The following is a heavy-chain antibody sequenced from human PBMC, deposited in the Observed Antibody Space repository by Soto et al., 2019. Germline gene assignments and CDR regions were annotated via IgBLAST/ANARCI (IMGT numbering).Heavy chain of an antibody. CDR1: GLTVSSNY. Sequence: PGGSLRLSCAASGLTVSSNYMSWVRQAPGKGLEWVSVIYSGGSTYYADSMKGRFTISRDNSKNTLDLQMNSLRAEDTAVYYCAIDQGTIVGGVPYNWFDPWGQGALVTVSS. D-gene: IGHD3-16*01. V-gene: IGHV3-66*01. CDR2: IYSGGST. J-gene: IGHJ5*02. CDR3: AIDQGTIVGGVPYNWFDP.